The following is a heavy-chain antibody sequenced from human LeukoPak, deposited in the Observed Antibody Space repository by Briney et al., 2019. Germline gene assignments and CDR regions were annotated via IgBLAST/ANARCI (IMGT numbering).Heavy chain of an antibody. V-gene: IGHV3-64*01. CDR1: GFTFSDYA. CDR3: ARVRGDYVVDY. J-gene: IGHJ4*02. CDR2: ISSNGGST. D-gene: IGHD4-17*01. Sequence: GGSLRLSCAASGFTFSDYALHWVRQAPGKGLEHVSLISSNGGSTYYANSVKGRFTISRDNSKNTLYLHMGSLRAEDMAVYYCARVRGDYVVDYWGQGTLVTVSS.